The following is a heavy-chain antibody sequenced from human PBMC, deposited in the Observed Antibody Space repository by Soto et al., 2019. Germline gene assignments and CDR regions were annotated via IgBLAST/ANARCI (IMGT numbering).Heavy chain of an antibody. J-gene: IGHJ6*02. CDR1: GYTFSTYG. Sequence: GASVKVSCKASGYTFSTYGISWVRQAPGQGLEWMGWINTHNGNTNYAQNLQGRDNMTADTSTSTAYMELRSLGSDDTAVYYCTRVGSAPYYYYGMDVWGQGTAVTVSS. V-gene: IGHV1-18*01. CDR2: INTHNGNT. D-gene: IGHD3-10*01. CDR3: TRVGSAPYYYYGMDV.